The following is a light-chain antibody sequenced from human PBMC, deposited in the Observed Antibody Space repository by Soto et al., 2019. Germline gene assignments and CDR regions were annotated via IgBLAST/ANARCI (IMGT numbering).Light chain of an antibody. CDR3: AAWGVSLNGPV. CDR2: SNN. Sequence: QSVLTQPPSASGTPGQRVTISCSGSSSNNGSHTVNLYQQLPRTAPKLLTYSNNQPPSVVPDRFSSSKSGTTASLAIGGLQYEDETDYYCAAWGVSLNGPVSGGGTELTV. CDR1: SSNNGSHT. J-gene: IGLJ2*01. V-gene: IGLV1-44*01.